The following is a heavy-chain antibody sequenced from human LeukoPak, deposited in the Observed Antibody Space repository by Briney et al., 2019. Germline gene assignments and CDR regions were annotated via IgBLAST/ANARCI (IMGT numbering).Heavy chain of an antibody. Sequence: GGSLRLSCAASGFTFSTYAMHWVRQAPGKGLEWVAVISYDGSNQYYADSVKGRFTISRDNFKNTLYLQMNSLRAEDTAVYYCACDPFNWHLDGWNGFDIWGQGTMVTVSS. CDR3: ACDPFNWHLDGWNGFDI. J-gene: IGHJ3*02. D-gene: IGHD1-7*01. CDR1: GFTFSTYA. V-gene: IGHV3-30*04. CDR2: ISYDGSNQ.